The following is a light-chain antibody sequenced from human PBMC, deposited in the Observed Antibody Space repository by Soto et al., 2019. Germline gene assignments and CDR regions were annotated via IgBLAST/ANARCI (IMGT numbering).Light chain of an antibody. CDR1: QSIRSY. V-gene: IGKV1-39*01. Sequence: EIQMTQSPSSLSASVGDRVTITCRASQSIRSYLNWYQQKPGKAPKLLIYAAYSLQSGVPSRFSGSGTGTDFTPTISSLQPEDFATYYCQQSYSTLYTFGQGTKLEIK. J-gene: IGKJ2*01. CDR2: AAY. CDR3: QQSYSTLYT.